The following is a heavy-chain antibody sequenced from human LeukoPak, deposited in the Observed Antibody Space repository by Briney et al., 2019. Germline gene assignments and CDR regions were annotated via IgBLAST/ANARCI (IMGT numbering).Heavy chain of an antibody. D-gene: IGHD6-19*01. V-gene: IGHV3-7*01. CDR1: GFIFNTYW. Sequence: GGSLRLSCAASGFIFNTYWMSWVCQAPGRGLEWVANIKQDGSEIYYADSVKGRFTISRDNAKNSLYLQMNSLRAEDTAVYYCARRSGLDYWGQGTLVTVSS. J-gene: IGHJ4*02. CDR2: IKQDGSEI. CDR3: ARRSGLDY.